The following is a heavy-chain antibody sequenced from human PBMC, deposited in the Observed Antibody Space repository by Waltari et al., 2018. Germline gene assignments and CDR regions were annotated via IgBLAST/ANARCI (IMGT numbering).Heavy chain of an antibody. Sequence: QVQLQQWGAGLLKPSETLSLTCAVYGGSFSGYYWSWIRQPPGKGLEWIGEINHSGSTNYNPSLKSRVTISVDTSKNQFSLKLSSVTAADTAVYYCARGGRGQLAGMRHFDYWGQGTLVTVSS. CDR3: ARGGRGQLAGMRHFDY. CDR1: GGSFSGYY. CDR2: INHSGST. J-gene: IGHJ4*02. V-gene: IGHV4-34*01. D-gene: IGHD6-6*01.